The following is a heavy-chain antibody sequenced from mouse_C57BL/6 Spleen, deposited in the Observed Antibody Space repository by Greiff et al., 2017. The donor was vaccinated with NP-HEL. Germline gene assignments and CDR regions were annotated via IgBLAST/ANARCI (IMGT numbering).Heavy chain of an antibody. CDR1: GFTFSSYG. CDR3: ARDGSSRHWYFDV. J-gene: IGHJ1*03. CDR2: ISSGGSYT. D-gene: IGHD1-1*01. V-gene: IGHV5-6*01. Sequence: EVKLVESGGDLVKPGGSLKLSCAASGFTFSSYGMSWVRHTPDKRLEWVATISSGGSYTYYPDSVKGRFTISRDNAKNTLYLQMSSLKSEDTAMYYCARDGSSRHWYFDVWGTGTTVTVSS.